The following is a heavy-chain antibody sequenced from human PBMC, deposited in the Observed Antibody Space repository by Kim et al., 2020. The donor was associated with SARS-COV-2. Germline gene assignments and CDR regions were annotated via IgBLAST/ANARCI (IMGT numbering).Heavy chain of an antibody. D-gene: IGHD2-21*02. Sequence: SETLSLTCTVSGGSISSSSYYWGWIRQPPGKGLEWIGSIYYSGSTYYNPSLKSRVTISVDTSKNQFSLKLSSVTAADTAVYYCARDVSVVVVTAISYWVQGTLVTVSS. CDR3: ARDVSVVVVTAISY. V-gene: IGHV4-39*07. J-gene: IGHJ4*02. CDR1: GGSISSSSYY. CDR2: IYYSGST.